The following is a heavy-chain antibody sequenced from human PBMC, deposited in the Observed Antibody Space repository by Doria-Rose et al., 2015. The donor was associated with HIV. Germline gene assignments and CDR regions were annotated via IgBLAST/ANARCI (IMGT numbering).Heavy chain of an antibody. CDR2: IFSDDER. J-gene: IGHJ4*02. V-gene: IGHV2-26*01. Sequence: QESGPVLVKPTETLPLACTVSGVSLSSPGMGVSWIRQPPGKALEWLANIFSDDERSYKTSLKSRLTISRCTSKSQVVLPMTDMDPVDTATYYCARIKSSRWYHKYYFDFWGQGTLVIVSA. D-gene: IGHD6-13*01. CDR1: GVSLSSPGMG. CDR3: ARIKSSRWYHKYYFDF.